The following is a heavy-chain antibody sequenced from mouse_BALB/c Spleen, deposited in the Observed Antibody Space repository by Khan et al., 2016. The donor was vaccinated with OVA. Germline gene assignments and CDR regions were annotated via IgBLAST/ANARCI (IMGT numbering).Heavy chain of an antibody. D-gene: IGHD1-1*01. V-gene: IGHV5-6*01. J-gene: IGHJ3*01. CDR2: ISSGGHYT. CDR1: GFTFSTYG. Sequence: EVHLVESGGDLVKPGGSLKLSCAASGFTFSTYGMSWVRQTPDMRLEWVATISSGGHYTYYPDSVKGRFTISRDNAKNTLYLQMSSLKSEDTAIXYCARLAYYYKSEGFAYWGQGTLVTVSA. CDR3: ARLAYYYKSEGFAY.